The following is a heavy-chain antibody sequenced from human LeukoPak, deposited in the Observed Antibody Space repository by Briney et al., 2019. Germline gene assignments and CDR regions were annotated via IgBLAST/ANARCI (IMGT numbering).Heavy chain of an antibody. J-gene: IGHJ4*02. CDR2: IKQDGSEK. V-gene: IGHV3-7*01. CDR1: GFTFSSYW. D-gene: IGHD6-13*01. Sequence: GGSLRLSCAASGFTFSSYWMSWVRQAPGKGLEWVANIKQDGSEKYYVDSVKGRFTISRDNAKNSLYLQMNSLRAEDTAVYYCARMKVAAGHLFDYWGQGTLVTVSS. CDR3: ARMKVAAGHLFDY.